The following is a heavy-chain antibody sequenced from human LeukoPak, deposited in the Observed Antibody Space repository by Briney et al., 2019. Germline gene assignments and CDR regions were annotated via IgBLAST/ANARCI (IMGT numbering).Heavy chain of an antibody. J-gene: IGHJ5*02. V-gene: IGHV3-33*06. CDR2: IWYDGSNK. CDR1: GFTFSSYG. Sequence: GGSLRLSCAASGFTFSSYGMHWVRQAPGKGLDWVAVIWYDGSNKYYADSVKGRFTISRDNSKNTLYLQMKSLRAEDTAVYYCAKEKIAAAGGFDHWGQGTLVTVYS. D-gene: IGHD6-13*01. CDR3: AKEKIAAAGGFDH.